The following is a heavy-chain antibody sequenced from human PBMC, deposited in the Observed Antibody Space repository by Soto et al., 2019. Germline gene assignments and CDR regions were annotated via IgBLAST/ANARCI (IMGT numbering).Heavy chain of an antibody. D-gene: IGHD3-10*01. V-gene: IGHV4-39*01. CDR1: GGSISSSSYY. CDR3: ARHEGDYYGSGSSWYYYYGMDV. J-gene: IGHJ6*02. CDR2: IYYSGST. Sequence: QLQLQESGPGLVKPSETLSLTCTVSGGSISSSSYYWGWIRQPPGKGLEWIGGIYYSGSTYYNPSLKSRVTISVDTSKNQFSLKLSSVTAADTAVYYCARHEGDYYGSGSSWYYYYGMDVWGQGTTVTVSS.